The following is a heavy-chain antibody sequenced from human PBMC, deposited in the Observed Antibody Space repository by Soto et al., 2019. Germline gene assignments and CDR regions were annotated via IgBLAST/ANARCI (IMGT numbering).Heavy chain of an antibody. Sequence: ASVKVSCKVSGYTLTELSMHWVRQAPGKGLEWMGGFDPEDGETIYAQKFQGRVTMTEDTSTDTAYMELSSLRSEDTAVYYCATRNPRRGVSWLFGYWGQGTLVTVSS. J-gene: IGHJ4*02. CDR2: FDPEDGET. D-gene: IGHD6-19*01. CDR3: ATRNPRRGVSWLFGY. CDR1: GYTLTELS. V-gene: IGHV1-24*01.